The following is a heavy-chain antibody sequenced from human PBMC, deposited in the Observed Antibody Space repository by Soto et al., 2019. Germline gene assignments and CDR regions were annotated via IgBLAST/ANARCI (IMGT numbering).Heavy chain of an antibody. CDR3: AGTTSHQWYYMDV. J-gene: IGHJ6*03. Sequence: QSLSRTCAISGDSVSSDSAAWNWIRLSPSRGLEWLARTYYRSRWYNDYAVSVRSRITVNPDTSKNQFSLQLTSVTPEDTAVYYCAGTTSHQWYYMDVWGKGTTVTVSS. CDR2: TYYRSRWYN. CDR1: GDSVSSDSAA. V-gene: IGHV6-1*01. D-gene: IGHD1-7*01.